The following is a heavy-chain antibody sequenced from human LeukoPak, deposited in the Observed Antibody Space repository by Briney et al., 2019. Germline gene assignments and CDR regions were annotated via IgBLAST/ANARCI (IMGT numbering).Heavy chain of an antibody. J-gene: IGHJ3*02. CDR3: AREKWETVFAFDI. CDR2: ISGVASDI. V-gene: IGHV3-11*01. Sequence: GGSLRLSCAASGFTFSDYYMTWIRQAPGKGLEWVSHISGVASDIYYGDSVKGRFTISRDNAKNSVYLQMNSLRAADTAVYYCAREKWETVFAFDIWGQGTVVTVSS. CDR1: GFTFSDYY. D-gene: IGHD1-26*01.